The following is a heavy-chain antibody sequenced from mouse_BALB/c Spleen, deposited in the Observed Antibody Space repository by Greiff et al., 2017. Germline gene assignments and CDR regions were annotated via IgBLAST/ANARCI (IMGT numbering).Heavy chain of an antibody. Sequence: QVQLQQSGAELARPGASVKMSCKASGYTFTSYTMHWVKQRPGQGLEWIGYINPSSGYTNYNQKFKDKATLTADKSSSTAYMQLSSLTSEDSAVYYCARGRAYYRYDDAMDYWGQGTSVTVSS. D-gene: IGHD2-14*01. CDR1: GYTFTSYT. CDR3: ARGRAYYRYDDAMDY. V-gene: IGHV1-4*01. J-gene: IGHJ4*01. CDR2: INPSSGYT.